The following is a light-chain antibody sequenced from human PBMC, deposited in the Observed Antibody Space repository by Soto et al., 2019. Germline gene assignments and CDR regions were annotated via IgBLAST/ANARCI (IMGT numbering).Light chain of an antibody. CDR1: SSDVGGYDY. Sequence: QSALTQPPSASGSPGQSVTISCTGTSSDVGGYDYVSWYQQHPGKAPKLMIFEVSKRPSGVPDRFSGSKSANTASLTVSGLQAEDEADYYCYSYAGSNNYVFGTGTKLTVL. V-gene: IGLV2-8*01. J-gene: IGLJ1*01. CDR2: EVS. CDR3: YSYAGSNNYV.